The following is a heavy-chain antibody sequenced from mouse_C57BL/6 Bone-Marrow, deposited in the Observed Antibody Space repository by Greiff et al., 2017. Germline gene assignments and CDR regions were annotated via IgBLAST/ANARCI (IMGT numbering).Heavy chain of an antibody. Sequence: VQLQQSGPVLVKPGPSVKISCKASGFTFTDYYMHWVNQSHGKSLVWIGLVYPYNGGTSYNQNFKGKATLTVDTSSSTAYMALNRLTSEDSEVYDSARWEDGYYVWYFDVWGTGTTVTVSS. CDR3: ARWEDGYYVWYFDV. CDR1: GFTFTDYY. J-gene: IGHJ1*03. CDR2: VYPYNGGT. D-gene: IGHD2-3*01. V-gene: IGHV1-36*01.